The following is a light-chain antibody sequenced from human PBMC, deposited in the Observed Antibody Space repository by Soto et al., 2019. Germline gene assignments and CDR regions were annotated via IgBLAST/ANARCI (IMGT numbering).Light chain of an antibody. V-gene: IGLV1-51*01. J-gene: IGLJ7*01. CDR2: DNS. CDR1: RSNIGNNY. CDR3: GAWDSSLSAWV. Sequence: QSVLTQPPSVSPAPGQRVTISCSGSRSNIGNNYVSWYQQLPGTAPKLLIYDNSKRPSGIPDRFSGSKSGTSATLGITGLQTGDEADYYCGAWDSSLSAWVFGGGTQLTVL.